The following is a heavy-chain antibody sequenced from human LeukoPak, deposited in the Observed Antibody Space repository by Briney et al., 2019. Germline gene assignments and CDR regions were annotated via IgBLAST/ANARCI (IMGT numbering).Heavy chain of an antibody. V-gene: IGHV1-69*04. CDR1: GGTFNSYG. Sequence: EASVKVSYKASGGTFNSYGITWVQQAPGQGLEWMGRIIPMLGVPNYAQKFQGRVTITADKSRSTAYMELSSLRSEDTAVYYCASWVGATQNWFDPWGQGTLVTVSS. CDR2: IIPMLGVP. J-gene: IGHJ5*02. D-gene: IGHD1-26*01. CDR3: ASWVGATQNWFDP.